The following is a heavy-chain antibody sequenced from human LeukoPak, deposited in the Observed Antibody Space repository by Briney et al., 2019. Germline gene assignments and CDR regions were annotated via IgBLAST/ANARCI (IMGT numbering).Heavy chain of an antibody. V-gene: IGHV3-30-3*01. CDR2: ISYDGSNK. CDR3: ARGRFDWFLTYFDY. D-gene: IGHD3-9*01. Sequence: GRSLRLSCAASGFTFSSYAMHWVRQAPGKGLEWVAVISYDGSNKYYADSVKGRFTISRDNSKNTLYLQMNSLRAEDTAVYYCARGRFDWFLTYFDYWGQGTLVTVSS. J-gene: IGHJ4*02. CDR1: GFTFSSYA.